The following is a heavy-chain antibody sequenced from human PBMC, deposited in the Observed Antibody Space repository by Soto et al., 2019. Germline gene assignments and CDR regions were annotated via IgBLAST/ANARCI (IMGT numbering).Heavy chain of an antibody. J-gene: IGHJ4*02. CDR1: GGSISSSNW. Sequence: QVQLQESGPGLVKPSGTLSLTCAVSGGSISSSNWRSWVRQPPGKGLEWIGEIYHSGSTNYNPSLKSRVTISVDKSKNQFSLKLSSVTAADTAVYYCARVKYCSSTSCYAVFDYWGQGTLVTVSS. V-gene: IGHV4-4*02. CDR2: IYHSGST. D-gene: IGHD2-2*01. CDR3: ARVKYCSSTSCYAVFDY.